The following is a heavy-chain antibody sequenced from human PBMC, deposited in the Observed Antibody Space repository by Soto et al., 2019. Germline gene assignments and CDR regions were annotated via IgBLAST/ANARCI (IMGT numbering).Heavy chain of an antibody. CDR2: MNPNSGNT. D-gene: IGHD2-21*01. V-gene: IGHV1-8*01. CDR3: VRAPLDYYSADYCDN. Sequence: ASVKVSCKASGYTFTENDINWVRQATGQGLEWMGWMNPNSGNTGYAQKFQGRVTMTRDNSITTAYMGLSSLRSEDTAVYFCVRAPLDYYSADYCDNWGQGTLVTVSS. CDR1: GYTFTEND. J-gene: IGHJ4*02.